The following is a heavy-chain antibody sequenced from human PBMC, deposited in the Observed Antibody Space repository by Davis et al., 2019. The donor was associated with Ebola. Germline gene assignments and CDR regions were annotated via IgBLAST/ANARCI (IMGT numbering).Heavy chain of an antibody. CDR1: GGSISSYY. Sequence: SETLSLTCTVSGGSISSYYWSWIRQPPGKGLEWIGYIYYSGSTNYNPSLKSRVTISADTSKNQFSLHLTSVTAADTALYYCARDPKGAFDYWGQGTLVTVSS. J-gene: IGHJ4*02. V-gene: IGHV4-59*01. CDR3: ARDPKGAFDY. D-gene: IGHD3-16*01. CDR2: IYYSGST.